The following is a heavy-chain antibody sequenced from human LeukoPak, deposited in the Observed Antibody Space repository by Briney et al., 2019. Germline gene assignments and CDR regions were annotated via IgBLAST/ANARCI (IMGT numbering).Heavy chain of an antibody. J-gene: IGHJ4*02. Sequence: GRSLRLSCAASGFTFSSYGMHWVRQAPGKELEWVAVISYDGSNKYYADSVKGRFTISRDNSKNTLYLQMNSLRAEDTAVYYCAKDKLGMEYYFDYWDQGTLVTVSS. CDR3: AKDKLGMEYYFDY. CDR1: GFTFSSYG. CDR2: ISYDGSNK. D-gene: IGHD7-27*01. V-gene: IGHV3-30*18.